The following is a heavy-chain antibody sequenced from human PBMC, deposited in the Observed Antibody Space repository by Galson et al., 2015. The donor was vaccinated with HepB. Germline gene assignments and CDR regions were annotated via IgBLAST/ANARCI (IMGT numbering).Heavy chain of an antibody. CDR3: ARGLARNFDY. Sequence: SVKVSCKASGYTFTGYYMHWVRQATGQGLEWMGWMNPNSGNTGYAQKFQGRVTMTRNTSISTAYMELSSLRSEDTAVYYCARGLARNFDYWGQGTLVTVSS. D-gene: IGHD6-6*01. J-gene: IGHJ4*02. V-gene: IGHV1-8*02. CDR1: GYTFTGYY. CDR2: MNPNSGNT.